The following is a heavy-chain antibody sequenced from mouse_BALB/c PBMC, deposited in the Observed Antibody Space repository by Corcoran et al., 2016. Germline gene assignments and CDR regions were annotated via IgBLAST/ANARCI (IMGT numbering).Heavy chain of an antibody. V-gene: IGHV14-3*02. J-gene: IGHJ1*01. CDR1: GFNIKDTY. D-gene: IGHD4-1*01. CDR3: ANWDCYFDV. CDR2: IDPANGNT. Sequence: EVQLQQSGAELVKPGTSVKLSCTASGFNIKDTYMHWVNQRPEQSLEWIGRIDPANGNTKYDPKFQGKATITADTSSNTAYLQLSSLTSEDTAVYYCANWDCYFDVWGAGTTVTVSS.